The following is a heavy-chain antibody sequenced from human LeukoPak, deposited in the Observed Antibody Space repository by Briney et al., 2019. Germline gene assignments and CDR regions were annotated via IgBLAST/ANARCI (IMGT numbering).Heavy chain of an antibody. V-gene: IGHV1-2*02. J-gene: IGHJ4*02. CDR1: GYTLTGYY. D-gene: IGHD5-24*01. CDR3: AREYYGDGYIPTLDY. Sequence: ASVKVSCKASGYTLTGYYMHWVRQAPGQGLEWMGWINPNSGGTNYAQKFQGRVTMTRDTSISTAYMELSRLRSDDTAVYYCAREYYGDGYIPTLDYWGQGTLVTVSS. CDR2: INPNSGGT.